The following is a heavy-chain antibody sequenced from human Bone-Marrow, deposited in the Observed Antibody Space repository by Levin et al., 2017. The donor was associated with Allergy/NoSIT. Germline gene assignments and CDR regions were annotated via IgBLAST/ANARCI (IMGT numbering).Heavy chain of an antibody. CDR2: ISSDGSDK. J-gene: IGHJ6*02. V-gene: IGHV3-33*01. CDR1: GFTFSSYG. D-gene: IGHD6-19*01. Sequence: GESLKISCAASGFTFSSYGMHWVRQAPGKGPEWVTLISSDGSDKYYADSVKGRFSVSRDSSKKMVYLQMNNLRVEDTAVYFCARGGYVSGWPPLGVWGQGTTVSVS. CDR3: ARGGYVSGWPPLGV.